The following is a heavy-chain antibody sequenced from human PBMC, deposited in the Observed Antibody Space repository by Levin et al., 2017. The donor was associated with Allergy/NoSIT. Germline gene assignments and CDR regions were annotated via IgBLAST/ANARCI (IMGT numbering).Heavy chain of an antibody. CDR2: IYYSGST. D-gene: IGHD5-18*01. V-gene: IGHV4-39*01. CDR1: GGSISSSSYY. CDR3: ARRGYSYGIFDY. Sequence: ESLKISCTVSGGSISSSSYYWGWIRQPPGKGLEWIGSIYYSGSTYYNPSLKSRVTISVDTSKNQFSLKLSSVTAADTAVYYCARRGYSYGIFDYWGQGTLVTVSS. J-gene: IGHJ4*02.